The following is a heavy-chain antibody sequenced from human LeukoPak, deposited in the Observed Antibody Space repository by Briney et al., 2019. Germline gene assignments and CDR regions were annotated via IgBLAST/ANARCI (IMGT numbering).Heavy chain of an antibody. CDR2: IIPTFGTA. D-gene: IGHD2-2*01. V-gene: IGHV1-69*13. CDR1: GGTFSSYA. Sequence: ASVKVSCKASGGTFSSYAISWVRQAPGQGLEWMGGIIPTFGTANYAQKFQGRVTITADESTSTAYMELSSLRSEDTAVYYCARDRIVVVPAGRGYYYGMDVWGQGTTVTVSS. J-gene: IGHJ6*02. CDR3: ARDRIVVVPAGRGYYYGMDV.